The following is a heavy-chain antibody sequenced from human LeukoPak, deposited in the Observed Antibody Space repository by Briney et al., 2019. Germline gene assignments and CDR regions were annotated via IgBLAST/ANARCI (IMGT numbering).Heavy chain of an antibody. CDR3: ARGESSGWDRQDFFDY. CDR2: ISSTSSTI. V-gene: IGHV3-48*01. CDR1: GFTFSSSA. Sequence: AGGSLRLSCAASGFTFSSSAMSWVRQAPGKGLEWVSYISSTSSTIYYADSVRGRFTISRDKAKNSLHLQMNSLRAEDTAVYYCARGESSGWDRQDFFDYWGQGTLVTVSS. J-gene: IGHJ4*02. D-gene: IGHD6-19*01.